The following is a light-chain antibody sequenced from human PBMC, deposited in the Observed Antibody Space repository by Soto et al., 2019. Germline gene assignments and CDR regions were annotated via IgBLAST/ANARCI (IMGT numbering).Light chain of an antibody. V-gene: IGKV3-20*01. CDR3: QQYGSSPRT. CDR2: GAS. CDR1: QSVSRSY. Sequence: EIVLTQSPVTLSLSPGERATLSCRASQSVSRSYLAWYQQKPGQAPRLLIYGASSRSTGIPDRFSGSGSGTDFTLTISRLEPEECAVYYCQQYGSSPRTFGQGTKVDIK. J-gene: IGKJ1*01.